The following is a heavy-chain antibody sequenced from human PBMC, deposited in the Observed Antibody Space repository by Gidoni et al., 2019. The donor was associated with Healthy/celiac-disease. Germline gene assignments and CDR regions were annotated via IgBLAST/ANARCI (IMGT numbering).Heavy chain of an antibody. CDR1: GYTFTGHN. Sequence: QVQLVQSGAEVKKPGASVKVPYKASGYTFTGHNMHWVRQAPGQGLEWMGWINPNSGGTNYAQKFQGRVTMTRDTSISTAYMELSRLRSDDTAVYYCARERSARWLAKSEVVDYWGQGTLVTVSS. D-gene: IGHD5-12*01. CDR3: ARERSARWLAKSEVVDY. CDR2: INPNSGGT. J-gene: IGHJ4*02. V-gene: IGHV1-2*02.